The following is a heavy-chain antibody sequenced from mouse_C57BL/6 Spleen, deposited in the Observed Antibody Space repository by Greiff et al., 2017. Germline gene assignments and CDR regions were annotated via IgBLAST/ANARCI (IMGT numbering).Heavy chain of an antibody. Sequence: QVQLKQPGAELVKPGASVKLSCKASGYTFTSYWMHWVKQRPGQGLEWIGMIHPNSGSTNYNEKFKSKATLTVDKSSSTAYMQLSSLTSEDSAVYYCALHGNLFAYWGQGTLVTVSA. J-gene: IGHJ3*01. CDR1: GYTFTSYW. D-gene: IGHD2-1*01. CDR2: IHPNSGST. CDR3: ALHGNLFAY. V-gene: IGHV1-64*01.